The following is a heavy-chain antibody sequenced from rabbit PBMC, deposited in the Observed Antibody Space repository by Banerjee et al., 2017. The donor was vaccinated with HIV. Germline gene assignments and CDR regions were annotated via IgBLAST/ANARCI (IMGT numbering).Heavy chain of an antibody. V-gene: IGHV1S40*01. CDR2: IYTGSGST. CDR3: ARAPYVGYNYNL. J-gene: IGHJ4*01. D-gene: IGHD7-1*01. Sequence: VRQAPGKGLEWIGCIYTGSGSTYYASWAKGRFTISKTSSTTVTLQMTSLTAADTATYFCARAPYVGYNYNLWGQGTLVTVS.